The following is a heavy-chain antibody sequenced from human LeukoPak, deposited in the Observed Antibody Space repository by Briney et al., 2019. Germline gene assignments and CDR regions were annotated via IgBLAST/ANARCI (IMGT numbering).Heavy chain of an antibody. V-gene: IGHV4-4*02. Sequence: SETLSLTCAVSGGSISSSNWWSWVRQPPGKGLEWIGEIYHSGSTNYNPSLKSRVTISVDTSKNQFSLKLSSVTAAVPAVYYCARARQYYYYYMDVWGKGTTVTVSS. CDR2: IYHSGST. CDR1: GGSISSSNW. J-gene: IGHJ6*03. CDR3: ARARQYYYYYMDV.